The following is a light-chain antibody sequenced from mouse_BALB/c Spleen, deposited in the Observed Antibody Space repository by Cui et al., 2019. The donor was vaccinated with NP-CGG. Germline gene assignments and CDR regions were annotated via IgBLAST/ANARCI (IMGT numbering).Light chain of an antibody. V-gene: IGLV1*01. J-gene: IGLJ1*01. CDR3: ALWYSNHWV. CDR2: GTK. Sequence: QAVVTQESALTTSPGEKVTLTCRSSTGTVTTSNYANWVQEKPDHFFTGLIGGTKNRAPGVPARFSGSLIGDKAALTITGAQTEDEAIYFCALWYSNHWVFGGGTKLTVL. CDR1: TGTVTTSNY.